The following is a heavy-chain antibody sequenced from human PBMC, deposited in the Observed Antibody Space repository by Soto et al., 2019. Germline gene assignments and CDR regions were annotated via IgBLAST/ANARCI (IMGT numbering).Heavy chain of an antibody. CDR3: ARFLLSEYYFDY. J-gene: IGHJ4*02. V-gene: IGHV3-21*01. Sequence: EVQLVESGGGLVKPGGSLRLSCAASGFTFSSYSMNWVRQAPGKGLEWVSSISSSSSYIYYADSVKGRFTISRDNAKNSLYLQMNSLRAEDTAVYYCARFLLSEYYFDYGGQGTLVTVSS. D-gene: IGHD3-3*01. CDR2: ISSSSSYI. CDR1: GFTFSSYS.